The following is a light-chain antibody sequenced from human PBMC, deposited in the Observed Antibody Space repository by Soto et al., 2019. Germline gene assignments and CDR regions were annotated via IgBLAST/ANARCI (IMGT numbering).Light chain of an antibody. Sequence: DIQMTQTPSTLSASVGDRVTITCRASQNINTWLAWYQQKPGRAPKALIDDASRLQRGVSSRFSGSGSGTELTLTITVLQPDDFATYFCQQSTSFGQGTKLELK. CDR2: DAS. J-gene: IGKJ2*01. CDR3: QQSTS. CDR1: QNINTW. V-gene: IGKV1-5*01.